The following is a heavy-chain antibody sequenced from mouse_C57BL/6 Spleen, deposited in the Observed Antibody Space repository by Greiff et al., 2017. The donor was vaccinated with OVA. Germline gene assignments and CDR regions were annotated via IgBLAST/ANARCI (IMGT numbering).Heavy chain of an antibody. Sequence: QVTLKESGPGILQPSQTLSLTCSFSGFSLSTFGMGVGWIRQPSGKGLEWLAHIWWDDDKYYNPALKSRLTISKDTSKNQVFLKIANVDTADTATYYCARPYYYGSSYDWYFDVWGTGTTVTVSS. CDR1: GFSLSTFGMG. D-gene: IGHD1-1*01. J-gene: IGHJ1*03. CDR3: ARPYYYGSSYDWYFDV. V-gene: IGHV8-8*01. CDR2: IWWDDDK.